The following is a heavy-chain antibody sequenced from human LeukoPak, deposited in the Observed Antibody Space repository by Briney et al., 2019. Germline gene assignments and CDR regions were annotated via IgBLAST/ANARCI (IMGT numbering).Heavy chain of an antibody. CDR1: EFTFSNHA. J-gene: IGHJ4*02. CDR2: ISISGDRT. D-gene: IGHD6-6*01. Sequence: PGGSLRLSCAASEFTFSNHAMTWVRQAPGKGLEWVSSISISGDRTYYADSVKGRFTTSRDNSKNTVYLQMNSLGAEDTAIYYCANEIRPNDYWGQGTLVTVSS. CDR3: ANEIRPNDY. V-gene: IGHV3-23*01.